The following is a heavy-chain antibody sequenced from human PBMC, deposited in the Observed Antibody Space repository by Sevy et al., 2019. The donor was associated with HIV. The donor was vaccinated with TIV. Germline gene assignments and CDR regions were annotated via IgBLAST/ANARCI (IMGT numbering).Heavy chain of an antibody. Sequence: SENLSLTCTVSGGSVSSGNYYWSWIRQPPGKGLEWIGYVSYSGSTNYNPSLKSRVTISVDTSKKQFSLKLNSVTAADTAVYYVARPSSSYGDYLLGGFDIWGQGTMVTVSS. CDR1: GGSVSSGNYY. CDR2: VSYSGST. CDR3: ARPSSSYGDYLLGGFDI. J-gene: IGHJ3*02. V-gene: IGHV4-61*01. D-gene: IGHD4-17*01.